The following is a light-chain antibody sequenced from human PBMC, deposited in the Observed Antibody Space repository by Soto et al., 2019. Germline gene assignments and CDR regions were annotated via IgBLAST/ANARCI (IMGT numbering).Light chain of an antibody. CDR2: DVS. J-gene: IGLJ2*01. CDR1: SSDVGGYNY. V-gene: IGLV2-14*01. Sequence: QSVLTQPASVSGSPGQSITISCTGTSSDVGGYNYVSWYQQHPGKAPKLMIYDVSNRPSGVSNRFSGSKSGNTASLTISGLQAEDEVDYYCSSYTSSSTLMVFGGGTKVTVL. CDR3: SSYTSSSTLMV.